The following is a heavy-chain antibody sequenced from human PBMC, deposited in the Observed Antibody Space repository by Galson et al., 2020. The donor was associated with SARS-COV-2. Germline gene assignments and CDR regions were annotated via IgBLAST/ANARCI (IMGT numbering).Heavy chain of an antibody. Sequence: SGPTLVKPTQTLTLTCTFSGFSLSTSGMCVSWIRQPPGKALEWLALIDWDDDKYYSTSLKTRLTISKDTSKNQVVLTMTNMDPVDTATYYCARIRSITMVRGRSFAMDVWGQGTTVTVSS. J-gene: IGHJ6*02. V-gene: IGHV2-70*01. CDR1: GFSLSTSGMC. CDR3: ARIRSITMVRGRSFAMDV. CDR2: IDWDDDK. D-gene: IGHD3-10*01.